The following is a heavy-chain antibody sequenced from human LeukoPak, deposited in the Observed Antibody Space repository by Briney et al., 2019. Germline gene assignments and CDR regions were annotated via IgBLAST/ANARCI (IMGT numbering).Heavy chain of an antibody. CDR1: GFTLRSYW. J-gene: IGHJ6*03. CDR2: IKKDGSGK. CDR3: ARMTVYSSSLLAYYMVV. D-gene: IGHD6-13*01. Sequence: GGSLRLSCAASGFTLRSYWMSWVRQVPGKGGEGVAHIKKDGSGKYYVDSVKGGFTIYRDKAKISLYLQMNSLRAEDTAVYYCARMTVYSSSLLAYYMVVWGKGTTFTVSS. V-gene: IGHV3-7*01.